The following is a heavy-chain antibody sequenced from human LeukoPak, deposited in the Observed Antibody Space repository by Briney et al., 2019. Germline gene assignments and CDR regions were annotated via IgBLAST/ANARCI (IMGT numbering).Heavy chain of an antibody. Sequence: GGSLRLSCAASGFTVSSNYMSWVRQAPGKGLEWVSVIYSGGSTYYADSVKGRFTISRDNSKNTLYLQMNSLRAEDTAVYYCAKGMWIQLRDAFDIWGQGTMVTVSS. V-gene: IGHV3-53*01. CDR1: GFTVSSNY. CDR3: AKGMWIQLRDAFDI. J-gene: IGHJ3*02. D-gene: IGHD5-18*01. CDR2: IYSGGST.